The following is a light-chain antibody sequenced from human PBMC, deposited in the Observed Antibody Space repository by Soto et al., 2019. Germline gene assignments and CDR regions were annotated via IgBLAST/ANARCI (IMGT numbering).Light chain of an antibody. CDR3: QQYNNWPRT. Sequence: EIVMTQSPATLSVSPGETATLSCRASHIVSSNLAWYQQKPGQAPRLLIFGASTRATGIPARFSGSGSGTEFTLTISSLQSEDFAVYYCQQYNNWPRTFGKGPRWKSN. CDR2: GAS. J-gene: IGKJ1*01. CDR1: HIVSSN. V-gene: IGKV3-15*01.